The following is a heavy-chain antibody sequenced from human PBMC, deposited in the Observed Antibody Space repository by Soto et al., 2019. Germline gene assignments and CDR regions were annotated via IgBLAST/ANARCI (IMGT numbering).Heavy chain of an antibody. CDR3: AREKVGTTFFDN. D-gene: IGHD1-1*01. Sequence: SETLSLTCSVSGFAISRGYYWSCVRHPPGKWLEWIGSSYPSVSSYHNPPLATRIRPSMDTSKNQFTLNLTSVTAADTALYFCAREKVGTTFFDNWGQGIQVTVSS. CDR1: GFAISRGYY. V-gene: IGHV4-38-2*02. J-gene: IGHJ4*02. CDR2: SYPSVSS.